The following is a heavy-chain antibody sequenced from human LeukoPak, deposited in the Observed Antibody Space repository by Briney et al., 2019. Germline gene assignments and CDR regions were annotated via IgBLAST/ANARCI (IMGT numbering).Heavy chain of an antibody. V-gene: IGHV3-21*01. D-gene: IGHD3-10*01. CDR1: GFTFSSYS. Sequence: PGGSLRLSCAASGFTFSSYSMNWVRQAPGKGLEWVSSISSSSSYIYYADSVKGRFTISRDSAKNSLYLQMNSLRAEDTAVYYCARGGWLVRGVSNRGPPDYWGQGTLVTVSS. CDR3: ARGGWLVRGVSNRGPPDY. J-gene: IGHJ4*02. CDR2: ISSSSSYI.